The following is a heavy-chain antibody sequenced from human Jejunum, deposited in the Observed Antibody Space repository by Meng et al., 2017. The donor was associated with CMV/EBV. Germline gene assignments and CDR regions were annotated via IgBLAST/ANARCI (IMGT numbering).Heavy chain of an antibody. J-gene: IGHJ4*02. CDR3: AREVRGEYHGSSGYYFDY. CDR1: SGNYY. D-gene: IGHD3-22*01. CDR2: VFYSGST. Sequence: SGNYYWNWIRQPPGKGLECIGYVFYSGSTNYNPSLKSRVTISLDTSKNQFSLKLTSVTAADTAVYYCAREVRGEYHGSSGYYFDYWGQGTLVTVSS. V-gene: IGHV4-61*01.